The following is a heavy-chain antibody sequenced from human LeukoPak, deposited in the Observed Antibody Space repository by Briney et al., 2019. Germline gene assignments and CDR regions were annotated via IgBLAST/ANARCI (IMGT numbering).Heavy chain of an antibody. J-gene: IGHJ4*02. V-gene: IGHV1-69*05. CDR3: ARGDLLVDFDY. D-gene: IGHD1-26*01. CDR1: GYTFTTYG. Sequence: GASVKVSCKSSGYTFTTYGISWVRQAPGQGLEWMGGIIPIFGTANYAQKFQGRVTITTDESTSTAYMELSSLRSEDTAVYYCARGDLLVDFDYWGQGTLVTVSS. CDR2: IIPIFGTA.